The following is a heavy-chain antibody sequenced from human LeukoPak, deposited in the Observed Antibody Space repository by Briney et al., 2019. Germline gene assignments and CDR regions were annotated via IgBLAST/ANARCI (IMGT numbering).Heavy chain of an antibody. D-gene: IGHD3-10*01. Sequence: ASVKVSCKASGYTFTSYGISWVRQAPGQGLEWMGWISAYNGNTNYAQKLQGRVTMTTDTSTSTAYMELRSLRSDDTAVCYCARDYFSGSGSYSHYYYYGMDVWGQGTTVTVSS. CDR2: ISAYNGNT. CDR1: GYTFTSYG. J-gene: IGHJ6*02. V-gene: IGHV1-18*01. CDR3: ARDYFSGSGSYSHYYYYGMDV.